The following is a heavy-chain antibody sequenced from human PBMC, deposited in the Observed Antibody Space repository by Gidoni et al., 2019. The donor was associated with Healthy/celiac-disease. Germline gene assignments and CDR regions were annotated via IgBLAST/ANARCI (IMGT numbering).Heavy chain of an antibody. Sequence: EVQLVESGGGLVKPGRSLRLSCTASGFTFGDYAMSGFRPAPGKGLEWVGFIRSKAYGGTTEYAASVKGRFTISRDDSKSIAYLQMNSLKTEDTAVYYCTRPLEGDFWSGSSNYYYYGMDVWGQGTTVTVSS. CDR2: IRSKAYGGTT. V-gene: IGHV3-49*05. J-gene: IGHJ6*02. D-gene: IGHD3-3*01. CDR3: TRPLEGDFWSGSSNYYYYGMDV. CDR1: GFTFGDYA.